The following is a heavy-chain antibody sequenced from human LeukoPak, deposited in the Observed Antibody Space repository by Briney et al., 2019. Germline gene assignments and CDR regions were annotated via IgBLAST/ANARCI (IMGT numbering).Heavy chain of an antibody. J-gene: IGHJ4*02. V-gene: IGHV1-69*04. D-gene: IGHD3-16*01. CDR3: ASPFEGGVDY. Sequence: RASVKVSCKASGGTSSSYAISWVRQAPGQGLEWMGRIIPILGIANYAQKFQGRVTITADKSTSTAYMELSSLRSEDTAVYYCASPFEGGVDYWGQGTLVTVSS. CDR1: GGTSSSYA. CDR2: IIPILGIA.